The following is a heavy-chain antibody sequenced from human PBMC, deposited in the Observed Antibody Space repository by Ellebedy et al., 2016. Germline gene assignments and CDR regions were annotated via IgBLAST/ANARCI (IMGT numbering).Heavy chain of an antibody. CDR1: GDSITTYW. Sequence: SETLSLTCTVFGDSITTYWWSWVRQPPEKGLEWIGYMYYSGSPINNPSLDSRVTISIDTSKNQFSLRLSSVTAADTAVYYCARCGRSGCRGGDAFDIWGQGRMVTVSS. J-gene: IGHJ3*02. CDR2: MYYSGSP. CDR3: ARCGRSGCRGGDAFDI. V-gene: IGHV4-59*01. D-gene: IGHD1-26*01.